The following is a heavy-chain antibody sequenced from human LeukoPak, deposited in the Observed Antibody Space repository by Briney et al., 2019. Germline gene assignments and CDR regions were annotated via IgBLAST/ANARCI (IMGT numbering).Heavy chain of an antibody. J-gene: IGHJ6*02. Sequence: PGGSLRLSCAASGVAVRDNFMNWVRQAPGKGLEWVSSISTSRTYIYYADSVKGRFTISRDNAKNSLYLQMSSLRADDTAVYYCARVWFGELEALDVWGQGTTVTVSS. D-gene: IGHD3-10*01. CDR1: GVAVRDNF. V-gene: IGHV3-21*01. CDR3: ARVWFGELEALDV. CDR2: ISTSRTYI.